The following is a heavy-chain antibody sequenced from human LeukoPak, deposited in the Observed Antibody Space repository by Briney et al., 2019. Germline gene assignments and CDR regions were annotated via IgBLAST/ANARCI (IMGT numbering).Heavy chain of an antibody. D-gene: IGHD1-26*01. CDR2: IKQDGSEK. CDR3: ARELVVGATISTDAFDI. J-gene: IGHJ3*02. Sequence: GGSLRLSCAASGFTFSSYWMSWVRRAPGKGLEWVANIKQDGSEKYYVDSVKGRFTISRDNAKNSLYLQMNSLRAEDTAVYYCARELVVGATISTDAFDIWGQGTMVTVSS. CDR1: GFTFSSYW. V-gene: IGHV3-7*01.